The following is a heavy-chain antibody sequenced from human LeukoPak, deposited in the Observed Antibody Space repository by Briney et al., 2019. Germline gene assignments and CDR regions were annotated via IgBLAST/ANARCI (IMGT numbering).Heavy chain of an antibody. Sequence: GGSLRLSSAPSGFTFSSYSMNWVRQAPGKGLEWVSSIISSSSYIYYADSVKGRFTISRDNAKNSLYLQMNSLRAEDTAVYYCARGRHIGYGMDVWGQGTTVTVSS. CDR1: GFTFSSYS. J-gene: IGHJ6*02. V-gene: IGHV3-21*01. CDR2: IISSSSYI. CDR3: ARGRHIGYGMDV.